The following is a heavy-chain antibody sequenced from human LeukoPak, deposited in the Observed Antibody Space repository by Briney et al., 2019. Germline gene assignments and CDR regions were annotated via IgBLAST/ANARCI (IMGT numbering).Heavy chain of an antibody. V-gene: IGHV1-69*05. CDR2: IIPIFGTA. CDR1: GGTFSSYA. Sequence: SVKVSCKASGGTFSSYAISWVRQAPGQGLEWMGRIIPIFGTADYAQKFQGRVTITTDESTSTAYMELSSLRSEDTAVYYCARGAGGFWSGYYRRDYYYYYYMDVWGKGTTVTVSS. CDR3: ARGAGGFWSGYYRRDYYYYYYMDV. D-gene: IGHD3-3*01. J-gene: IGHJ6*03.